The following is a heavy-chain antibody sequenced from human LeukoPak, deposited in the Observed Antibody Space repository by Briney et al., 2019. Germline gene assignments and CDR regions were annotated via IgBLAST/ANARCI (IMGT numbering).Heavy chain of an antibody. CDR3: AKQGAAAGISGTWDY. V-gene: IGHV3-23*01. Sequence: GGSLRLSCAASGFTFSSYAMSWVRQAPGKGLEWVSAISGSGGSTYYADSVKGRFTISRDNSKNTLYLQMNSLRAEDTAVYYCAKQGAAAGISGTWDYWGQGTLVTVSS. J-gene: IGHJ4*02. CDR1: GFTFSSYA. D-gene: IGHD6-13*01. CDR2: ISGSGGST.